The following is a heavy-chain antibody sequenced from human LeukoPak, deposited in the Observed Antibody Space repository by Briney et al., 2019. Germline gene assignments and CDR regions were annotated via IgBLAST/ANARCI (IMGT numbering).Heavy chain of an antibody. CDR3: AKAANEFGELLFFFYFDY. CDR2: ISGSGGST. V-gene: IGHV3-23*01. Sequence: GGSLRLSCAVSGFTFSSYAMSWVRQAPGKGLEWVSAISGSGGSTYYADSVKGRFTISRDNSKNTLYLQMNSLRAEDTAVYYCAKAANEFGELLFFFYFDYWGQGTLVTVSS. CDR1: GFTFSSYA. D-gene: IGHD3-10*01. J-gene: IGHJ4*02.